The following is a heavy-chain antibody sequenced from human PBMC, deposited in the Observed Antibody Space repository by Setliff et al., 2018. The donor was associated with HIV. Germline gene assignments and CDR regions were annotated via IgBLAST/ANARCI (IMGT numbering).Heavy chain of an antibody. D-gene: IGHD2-15*01. J-gene: IGHJ6*03. CDR1: GYTFTSYA. CDR2: INTNTGNP. V-gene: IGHV7-4-1*02. Sequence: GASVKVSCKASGYTFTSYAMNWVRQAPGQGLEWMGWINTNTGNPTYAQGFTGRFVFSLDTSVSTAYLQISSLKAEDTAVYYCASYCYGVKCYGTNMDVWGRGTTVTVSS. CDR3: ASYCYGVKCYGTNMDV.